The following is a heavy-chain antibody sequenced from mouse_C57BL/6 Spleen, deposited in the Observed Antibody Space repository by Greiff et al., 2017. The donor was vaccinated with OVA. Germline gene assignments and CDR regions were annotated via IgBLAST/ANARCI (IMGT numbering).Heavy chain of an antibody. CDR2: IYPDSGST. CDR3: ASTAQGY. CDR1: GYTFTSYW. D-gene: IGHD3-2*02. Sequence: QVHVKQPGAELVKPGASVKMSCKASGYTFTSYWITWVKQRPGQGLEWIGDIYPDSGSTNYNEKFKSKATLTVDTSSSTAYMQLSSLASEDSAVYYCASTAQGYGGQGTTLTVSS. V-gene: IGHV1-55*01. J-gene: IGHJ2*01.